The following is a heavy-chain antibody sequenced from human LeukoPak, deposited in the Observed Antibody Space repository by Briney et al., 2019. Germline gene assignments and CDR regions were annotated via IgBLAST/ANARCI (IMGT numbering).Heavy chain of an antibody. D-gene: IGHD1-26*01. CDR1: GFTVSSNY. V-gene: IGHV3-53*01. J-gene: IGHJ4*02. CDR3: AKAGSYWDFDY. Sequence: GGSLRLSCVTSGFTVSSNYMSWVRQAPGKGLEWVSVIYSGGSTYYADSVKGRFTISRDSSKNTLYLQMNSLRVEDTAVYYCAKAGSYWDFDYWGQGTLVIVSS. CDR2: IYSGGST.